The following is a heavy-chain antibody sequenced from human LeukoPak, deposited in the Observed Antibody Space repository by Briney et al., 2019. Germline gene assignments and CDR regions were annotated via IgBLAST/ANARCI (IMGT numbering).Heavy chain of an antibody. V-gene: IGHV3-66*01. J-gene: IGHJ4*02. CDR1: GFTVSSNY. CDR3: ARATMVRGVIISPDFFDY. CDR2: IYSGGST. D-gene: IGHD3-10*01. Sequence: QPGGSLRLSCAASGFTVSSNYMSWVRQAPGKGLEWVSVIYSGGSTYYADSVKGRFTISRDNSKNTLYLQMNSLRAEDTAVYYCARATMVRGVIISPDFFDYWGQGTLVTVSS.